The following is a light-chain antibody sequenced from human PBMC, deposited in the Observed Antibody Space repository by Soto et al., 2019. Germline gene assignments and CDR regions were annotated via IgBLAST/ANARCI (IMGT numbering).Light chain of an antibody. CDR1: ISDVGGYNY. CDR2: EVN. Sequence: QSVMPQPPSASRSPAHSVAISCTGTISDVGGYNYVSWYQQHPGKAPKLMIYEVNKRHSGVPDRSSGSKSGKTASLTVSGLQAEDEADYYCSSYAGSSNVFGTWTKVPVL. J-gene: IGLJ1*01. CDR3: SSYAGSSNV. V-gene: IGLV2-8*02.